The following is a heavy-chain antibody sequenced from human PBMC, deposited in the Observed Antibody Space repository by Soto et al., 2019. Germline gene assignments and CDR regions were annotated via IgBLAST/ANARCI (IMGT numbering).Heavy chain of an antibody. J-gene: IGHJ4*02. CDR2: ISHSGNT. CDR3: AREDYYGSGTSDY. D-gene: IGHD3-10*01. V-gene: IGHV4-31*03. Sequence: SETLSLTCTVSGGSISNDNYYWSWIRQHPGKGLEWIGYISHSGNTYYNPSLKSRVSISVDTSKNQLSLRLSSVTAADTAVYYCAREDYYGSGTSDYWGQGTLVTVSS. CDR1: GGSISNDNYY.